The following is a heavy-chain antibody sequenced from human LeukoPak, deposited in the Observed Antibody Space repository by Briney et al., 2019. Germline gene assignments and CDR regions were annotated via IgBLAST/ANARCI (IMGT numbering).Heavy chain of an antibody. D-gene: IGHD2-8*01. CDR1: A. V-gene: IGHV6-1*01. Sequence: AXXWIRQSPSRGLEWLGRTYYRSKWYTDYAVSVKSRITINPDTSKNQFSLQLNSVTPEDTAVYYCARGVHWFDPWGQGTLVTVSS. J-gene: IGHJ5*02. CDR3: ARGVHWFDP. CDR2: TYYRSKWYT.